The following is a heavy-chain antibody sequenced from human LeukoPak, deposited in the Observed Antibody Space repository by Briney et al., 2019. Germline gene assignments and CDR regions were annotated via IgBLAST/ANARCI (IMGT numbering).Heavy chain of an antibody. V-gene: IGHV3-23*01. J-gene: IGHJ4*02. Sequence: GGSLRLSCAASGFTFSGYAMSWVRQAPGKGLEWVSAISGSGGNTYYADSVKGRFTISRDNSKNTLFLQMNSLRAEDTAVYYCAKASRAYDFWSGYFDYWGQGTLVTVSS. CDR1: GFTFSGYA. CDR2: ISGSGGNT. D-gene: IGHD3-3*01. CDR3: AKASRAYDFWSGYFDY.